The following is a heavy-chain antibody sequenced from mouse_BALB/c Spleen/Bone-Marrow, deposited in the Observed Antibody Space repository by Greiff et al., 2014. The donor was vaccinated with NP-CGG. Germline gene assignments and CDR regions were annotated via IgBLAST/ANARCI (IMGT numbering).Heavy chain of an antibody. V-gene: IGHV1-7*01. CDR2: IYPSTGYT. D-gene: IGHD1-1*02. CDR3: AGGRFAY. Sequence: QVQLQQSGAELAKPGASVKMSCKASGYTFTNYWMHWVKQRPGQGLEWIGYIYPSTGYTEYNQKFKDKATLTSDKSPSTAYMQLSSLTSEDSAVYYCAGGRFAYWGQGTLVTVSA. J-gene: IGHJ3*01. CDR1: GYTFTNYW.